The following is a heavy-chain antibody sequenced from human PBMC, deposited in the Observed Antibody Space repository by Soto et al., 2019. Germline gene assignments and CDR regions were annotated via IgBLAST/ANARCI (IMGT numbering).Heavy chain of an antibody. CDR2: ISGSGGST. V-gene: IGHV3-23*01. Sequence: VQLLESGGGLVQPGGSLRLSCVASGFTFTNNAMTWVRQAPGKGLEWVSGISGSGGSTYYSDSVKGRFTISIDNSKNTLYLQMNSLRAEDTAIYYCASRWLVEYFFDHWGQGTLVTVSS. J-gene: IGHJ4*02. D-gene: IGHD6-19*01. CDR1: GFTFTNNA. CDR3: ASRWLVEYFFDH.